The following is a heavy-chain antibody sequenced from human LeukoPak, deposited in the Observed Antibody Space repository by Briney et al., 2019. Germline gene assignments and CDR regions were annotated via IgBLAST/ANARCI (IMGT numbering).Heavy chain of an antibody. V-gene: IGHV3-21*01. CDR2: ISCSSNYV. Sequence: KPGGSLRLSCATSGFTFSSYSMNWVHQAPGKGLEWVSSISCSSNYVFYADSVKGRFTISRDNAKNSLHLQMNSLRAEDTAVYYCARDPRGAAGTYGMDVWGQGTTVTISS. CDR1: GFTFSSYS. CDR3: ARDPRGAAGTYGMDV. D-gene: IGHD6-13*01. J-gene: IGHJ6*02.